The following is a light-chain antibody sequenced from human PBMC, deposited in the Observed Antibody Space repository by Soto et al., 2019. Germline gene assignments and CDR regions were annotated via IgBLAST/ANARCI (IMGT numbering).Light chain of an antibody. CDR1: SSDVGGYNC. J-gene: IGLJ1*01. CDR3: SSYTSSSPVYV. V-gene: IGLV2-14*01. Sequence: QSVLTQPASVSGSPGQSITISCTGVSSDVGGYNCVSWYQQHPGKAPKLMIYEVSNRPSGVSNRFSGSKSVNTAPLTISVLHAEDEADYYSSSYTSSSPVYVFGAGTKVTVL. CDR2: EVS.